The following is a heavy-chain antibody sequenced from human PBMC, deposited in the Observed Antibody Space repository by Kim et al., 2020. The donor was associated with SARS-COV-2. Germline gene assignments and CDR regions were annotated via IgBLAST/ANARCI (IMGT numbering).Heavy chain of an antibody. Sequence: ASVKVSCKVSGYTLTELSMHWVRQAPGKGLEWMGGFDPEDGETIYAQKFQGRVTMTEDTSTDTASMELSSLRSEDTAVYYCATDSSGWFGGYFYGMDVWGQGTTVTVSS. D-gene: IGHD6-19*01. V-gene: IGHV1-24*01. CDR1: GYTLTELS. CDR3: ATDSSGWFGGYFYGMDV. J-gene: IGHJ6*02. CDR2: FDPEDGET.